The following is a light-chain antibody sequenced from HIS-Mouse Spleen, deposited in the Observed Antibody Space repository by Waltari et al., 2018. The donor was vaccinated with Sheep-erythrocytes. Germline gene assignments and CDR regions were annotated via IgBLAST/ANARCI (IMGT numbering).Light chain of an antibody. J-gene: IGLJ2*01. CDR1: NSGDRY. CDR2: QDR. V-gene: IGLV3-1*01. CDR3: QAWDSSTVV. Sequence: SYERTQPPSVSVSPGQTASIPCSGANSGDRYACWYQQKPGQSPVLVIYQDRKRPSGIPERFSGSNSGNTATLTISGTQAMDEADYYCQAWDSSTVVFGGGTKLTVL.